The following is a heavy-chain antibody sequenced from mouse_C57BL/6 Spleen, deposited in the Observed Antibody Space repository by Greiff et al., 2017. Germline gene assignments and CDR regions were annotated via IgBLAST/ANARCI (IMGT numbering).Heavy chain of an antibody. J-gene: IGHJ3*01. CDR2: INPNNGGT. CDR3: ARSGTGPWFAY. D-gene: IGHD4-1*01. CDR1: GYTFTDYY. Sequence: EVQLQQSGPELVKPGASVKISCKASGYTFTDYYMNWVKQSHGKSLEWIGDINPNNGGTSYNQKFKGKATLTVDKSSSTAYMGLRSLTSEDAAVYYCARSGTGPWFAYWGQGTLVTVSA. V-gene: IGHV1-26*01.